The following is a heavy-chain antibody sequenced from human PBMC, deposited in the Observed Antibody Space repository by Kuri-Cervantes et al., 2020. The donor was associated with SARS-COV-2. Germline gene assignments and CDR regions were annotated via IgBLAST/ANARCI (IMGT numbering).Heavy chain of an antibody. CDR3: ARVVVAGGRFDP. J-gene: IGHJ5*02. CDR1: GYSISSGYY. D-gene: IGHD6-19*01. V-gene: IGHV4-38-2*02. CDR2: IYHSGST. Sequence: SETLSLTCTVSGYSISSGYYWGWIRQPPGKGLEWIGSIYHSGSTNYNPSLKGRVTISVDTSKNQFSLKLSSVTAADTAVYYCARVVVAGGRFDPWGQGTLVTVSS.